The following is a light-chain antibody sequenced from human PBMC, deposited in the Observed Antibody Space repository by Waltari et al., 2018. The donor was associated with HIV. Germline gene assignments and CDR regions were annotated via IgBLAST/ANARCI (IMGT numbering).Light chain of an antibody. Sequence: QSVLTQPPSVSGAPRQRVTISCSGISSNIGNNAVNWYQQLPGKAPKLLVYYDDLLPSGVSDRLSGSRSGTSASLAISGLQSEDEADYYCAAWDDSLNGVVFGGGTKLTVL. CDR1: SSNIGNNA. CDR3: AAWDDSLNGVV. V-gene: IGLV1-36*01. CDR2: YDD. J-gene: IGLJ2*01.